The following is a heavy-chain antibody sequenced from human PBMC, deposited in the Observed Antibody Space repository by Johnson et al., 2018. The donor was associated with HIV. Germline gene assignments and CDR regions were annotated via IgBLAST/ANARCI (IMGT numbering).Heavy chain of an antibody. Sequence: QVQLVESGGGVVQPGRSLRLSCAASGFTFSSYPMHWVRQAPGKGLAWVAFISYDGTQKNTADSVRGRFTLSRDNSKKTLHLQMKNLRGEDTAVYYCARDLGIWGQGTMVTVSS. CDR3: ARDLGI. D-gene: IGHD7-27*01. CDR1: GFTFSSYP. J-gene: IGHJ3*02. V-gene: IGHV3-30-3*01. CDR2: ISYDGTQK.